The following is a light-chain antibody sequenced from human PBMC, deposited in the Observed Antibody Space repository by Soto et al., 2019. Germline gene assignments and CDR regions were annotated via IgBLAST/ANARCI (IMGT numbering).Light chain of an antibody. CDR3: SSYTSSNARV. CDR2: YVS. J-gene: IGLJ1*01. CDR1: SSDVGGYNY. V-gene: IGLV2-14*01. Sequence: QSVLTQPASVSGSPGQSITISCTVTSSDVGGYNYVSWYQQHPGKAPKLMVYYVSNRPSGVSNRFSGSKSGNTASLTISGLQVEDEADYYGSSYTSSNARVFGTGTKVTVL.